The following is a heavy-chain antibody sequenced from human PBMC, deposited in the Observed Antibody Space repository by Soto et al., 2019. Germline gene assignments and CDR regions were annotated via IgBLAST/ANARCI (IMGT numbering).Heavy chain of an antibody. J-gene: IGHJ4*02. D-gene: IGHD3-10*01. CDR2: ISSDGSTI. CDR1: GFPFTSYA. V-gene: IGHV3-30-3*01. CDR3: ARGTASGSFLIDY. Sequence: QVLLVESGGGVVQPGTSLTLSCAASGFPFTSYAMHWVRQTPEKGLQWLTIISSDGSTIHYVDSVKGRFTISRDNSKNTVYLQINSLRADDTAVYYCARGTASGSFLIDYWGQGTLVTVSS.